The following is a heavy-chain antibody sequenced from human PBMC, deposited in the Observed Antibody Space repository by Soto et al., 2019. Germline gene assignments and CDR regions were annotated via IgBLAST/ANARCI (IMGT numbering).Heavy chain of an antibody. CDR3: ATDVGSGWPFDY. J-gene: IGHJ4*02. V-gene: IGHV3-23*01. CDR2: ISGGGENT. D-gene: IGHD6-19*01. CDR1: GLTFSGCA. Sequence: GGSLRLSCVASGLTFSGCAMSWVRQAPGKGLEWVSTISGGGENTHYPDSVRGRFTISRDNPRNTLFLQMNSLRAEDTAVYYCATDVGSGWPFDYWGQGTLVTVSS.